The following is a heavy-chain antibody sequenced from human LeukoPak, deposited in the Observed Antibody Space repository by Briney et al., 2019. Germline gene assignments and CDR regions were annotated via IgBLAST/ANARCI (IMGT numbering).Heavy chain of an antibody. CDR1: GGSISSSSYY. J-gene: IGHJ4*02. CDR3: ARDFYRGSFDY. D-gene: IGHD3-10*01. Sequence: SETLSLTCPVSGGSISSSSYYWGWIRQPPGKGLEWIGSIYYSGSTYYNPSLKSRVTISVDTSKNQFSLKLSSVTAADTAVYYCARDFYRGSFDYWGQGTLVTVSS. CDR2: IYYSGST. V-gene: IGHV4-39*07.